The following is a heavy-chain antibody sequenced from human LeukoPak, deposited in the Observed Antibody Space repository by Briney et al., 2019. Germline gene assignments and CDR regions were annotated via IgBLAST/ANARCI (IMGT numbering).Heavy chain of an antibody. CDR1: GFTFRSYA. CDR3: ASSSSWYEIVDAFDI. Sequence: GNSLRLSCAGSGFTFRSYAMSWVRQSPVKGLEWVSAISDSGDGTYYADSVKARFTISRDNSKNTVYLEMNSLRAEDTAVYYCASSSSWYEIVDAFDIWGQGTMVTVSS. CDR2: ISDSGDGT. V-gene: IGHV3-23*01. D-gene: IGHD6-13*01. J-gene: IGHJ3*02.